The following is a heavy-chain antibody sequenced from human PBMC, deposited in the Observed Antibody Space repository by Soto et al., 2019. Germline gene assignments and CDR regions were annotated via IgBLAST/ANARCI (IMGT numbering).Heavy chain of an antibody. CDR3: ARTQQGGWFDP. V-gene: IGHV4-59*01. CDR2: IYYSGST. D-gene: IGHD6-13*01. J-gene: IGHJ5*02. CDR1: GGSLSSYY. Sequence: SETLSLTCTVSGGSLSSYYWSWIRQPPGKGLEWIGYIYYSGSTNYNPSLKSRVTISVDTSKNQFSLKLSSVTAADTAVYYCARTQQGGWFDPWGQGTLVTVSS.